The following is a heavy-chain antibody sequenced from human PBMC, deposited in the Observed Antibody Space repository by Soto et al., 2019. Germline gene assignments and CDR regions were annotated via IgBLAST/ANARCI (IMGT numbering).Heavy chain of an antibody. V-gene: IGHV4-39*01. J-gene: IGHJ5*02. Sequence: TSETLSLTCTFSGCSISSSSYYWGWIRQPPGKGLEWIGSIYYSGSTYYNPSLKSRVTISVDTSKNQFPLKLSSVTAADTAVYYCARGRFFGEFFNWFDPWGQGTLVTVSS. CDR1: GCSISSSSYY. CDR2: IYYSGST. CDR3: ARGRFFGEFFNWFDP. D-gene: IGHD3-10*01.